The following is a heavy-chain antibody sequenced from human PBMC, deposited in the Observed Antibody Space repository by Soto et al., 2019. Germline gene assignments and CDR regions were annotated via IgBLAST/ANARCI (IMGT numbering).Heavy chain of an antibody. CDR1: GVTFRTYG. V-gene: IGHV3-30*18. CDR2: ISYDGDYK. J-gene: IGHJ3*01. Sequence: QVQLVESGGGVVQPGRSLTLSCVVSGVTFRTYGIHWVRQAPGKGREWVAVISYDGDYKSYADSVKGRFSISRDNSKNPVYLKLTSLGAEDTALYYGAKSDSGVFGVVMSPALDPVDVWGQGTMVAVSS. CDR3: AKSDSGVFGVVMSPALDPVDV. D-gene: IGHD3-3*01.